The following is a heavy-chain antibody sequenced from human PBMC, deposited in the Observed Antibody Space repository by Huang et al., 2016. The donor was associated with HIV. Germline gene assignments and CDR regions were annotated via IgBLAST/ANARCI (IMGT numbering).Heavy chain of an antibody. J-gene: IGHJ4*02. CDR1: GGSITDSNYY. Sequence: QLQLQESGPGLVRPSETLSLICTVSGGSITDSNYYWGWIRQPPGKGLEWIGGIYYSGDNEYNPSIKSRVTMSVDTSNNRFSLDIRSVAVADTAIYYCARHFGSWSGYFDSWGQGTLVPVSS. CDR2: IYYSGDN. D-gene: IGHD3-10*01. V-gene: IGHV4-39*01. CDR3: ARHFGSWSGYFDS.